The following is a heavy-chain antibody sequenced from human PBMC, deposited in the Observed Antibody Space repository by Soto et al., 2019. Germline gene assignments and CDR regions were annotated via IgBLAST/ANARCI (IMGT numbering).Heavy chain of an antibody. D-gene: IGHD2-15*01. CDR1: GGTFSSYA. Sequence: QVHLVQSGAEVKKPGSSVKVSCKASGGTFSSYAISWVRQAPGQGLEWMGGIIPIFGTGNYAQKVQGRVTITADESTSTGYMELSSLRSEDTAVYYCARARTSSCPVGCWFDPWGQGTLVTVSS. CDR2: IIPIFGTG. J-gene: IGHJ5*02. V-gene: IGHV1-69*12. CDR3: ARARTSSCPVGCWFDP.